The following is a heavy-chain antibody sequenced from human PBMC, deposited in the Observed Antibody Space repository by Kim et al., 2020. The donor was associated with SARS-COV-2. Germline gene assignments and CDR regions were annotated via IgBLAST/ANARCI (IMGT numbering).Heavy chain of an antibody. Sequence: GGSLRLSCAASGFTVSNNYMSWVRQAPGKGLEWVSVIYSGGDTHYADSVKGRFTISRDNSKNTLSLQMNTLRVEDTAVYYCARARDYDFWISYVTYSHYYAMDVWGQGTTVTVSS. CDR1: GFTVSNNY. V-gene: IGHV3-66*01. J-gene: IGHJ6*02. D-gene: IGHD3-3*01. CDR3: ARARDYDFWISYVTYSHYYAMDV. CDR2: IYSGGDT.